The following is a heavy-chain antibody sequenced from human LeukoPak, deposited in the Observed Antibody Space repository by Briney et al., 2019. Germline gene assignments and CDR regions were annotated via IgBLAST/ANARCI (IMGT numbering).Heavy chain of an antibody. V-gene: IGHV4-31*03. CDR3: ARGVDRTKIYS. Sequence: KPSETLSLTCTVSDDSLSSGTYYWNWIRLYPGKGLEWIGCIHYTGSIYYNPSLKSRVTISVDTFKNQFSLNVNSVTAADTAVYYCARGVDRTKIYSWGQGTLVTVSS. J-gene: IGHJ4*02. CDR1: DDSLSSGTYY. CDR2: IHYTGSI. D-gene: IGHD5-12*01.